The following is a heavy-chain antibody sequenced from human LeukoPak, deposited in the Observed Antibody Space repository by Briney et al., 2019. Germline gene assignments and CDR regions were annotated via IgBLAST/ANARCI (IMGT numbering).Heavy chain of an antibody. Sequence: PGGSLRLSCAASGFTFSSYGMHWVRQAPGKGLEWVVVIWYDGSTKYYADSVKGRFTISRDNSKNTLYLQMNSLRAEDTAVYYCARQEYSSSSEPIDYWGQGTLVTVSS. D-gene: IGHD6-6*01. CDR2: IWYDGSTK. CDR3: ARQEYSSSSEPIDY. CDR1: GFTFSSYG. J-gene: IGHJ4*02. V-gene: IGHV3-33*01.